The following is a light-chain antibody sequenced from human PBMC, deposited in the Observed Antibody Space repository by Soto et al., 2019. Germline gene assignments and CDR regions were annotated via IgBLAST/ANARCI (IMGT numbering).Light chain of an antibody. V-gene: IGKV1-8*01. J-gene: IGKJ1*01. Sequence: AIRMTQSPSSLSASTGDRVAIACRASQGISSYLAWYQQKPGKAPKLLIYAASTLQSGVPSRFSGSGSGTDFTLTISCLQSEDFATYYCQQYNSYPWTFSQGTKVDI. CDR2: AAS. CDR1: QGISSY. CDR3: QQYNSYPWT.